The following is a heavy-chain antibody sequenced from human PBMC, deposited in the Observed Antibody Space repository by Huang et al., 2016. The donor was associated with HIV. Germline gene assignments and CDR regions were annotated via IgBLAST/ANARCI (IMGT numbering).Heavy chain of an antibody. D-gene: IGHD5-18*01. CDR2: IYYSGST. CDR3: ARGGYTYGFYWYFDL. V-gene: IGHV4-59*11. Sequence: QVQLQESGPGLVKPSEPLSLTCTVSRGSISDHYGSWIRQPPGKGREWSGSIYYSGSTNYNASLERRVTMLCDTSENQLSLKFSSVTAADTAMYYCARGGYTYGFYWYFDLWGRGTLVTVSS. J-gene: IGHJ2*01. CDR1: RGSISDHY.